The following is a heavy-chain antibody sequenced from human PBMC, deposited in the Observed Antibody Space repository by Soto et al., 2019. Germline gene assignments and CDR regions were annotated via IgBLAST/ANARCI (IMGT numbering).Heavy chain of an antibody. CDR3: AGNYYGSGNWFDP. J-gene: IGHJ5*02. V-gene: IGHV4-59*01. D-gene: IGHD3-10*01. Sequence: SETLSLTCTVSVGSISSYYWSWIRQPPGKGLEWIGYIYYSGSTNYNPSLKSRVTISVDTSKNQFSLKLSSVTAADTAVYYCAGNYYGSGNWFDPWGQGTLVTVSS. CDR2: IYYSGST. CDR1: VGSISSYY.